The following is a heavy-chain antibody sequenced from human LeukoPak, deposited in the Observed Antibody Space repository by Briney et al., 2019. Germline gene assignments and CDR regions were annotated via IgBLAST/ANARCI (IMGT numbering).Heavy chain of an antibody. J-gene: IGHJ4*02. Sequence: GASVKVSCKASGYTFTDYYIHWVRQAPGQGLEWMGWINPNSGGTVYTQKFQGRVTMTRDTSISTAYMELSRLRSDDTAVYYCARDVNGVVVVAATVDHWGQGTLVTVPS. V-gene: IGHV1-2*02. CDR1: GYTFTDYY. CDR3: ARDVNGVVVVAATVDH. CDR2: INPNSGGT. D-gene: IGHD2-15*01.